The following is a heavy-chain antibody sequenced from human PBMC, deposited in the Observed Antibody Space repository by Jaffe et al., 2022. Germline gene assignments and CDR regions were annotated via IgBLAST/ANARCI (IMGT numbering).Heavy chain of an antibody. Sequence: QVQLQESGPGLVKPSETLSLTCAVSGYSISSGYYWGWIRQPPGKGLEWIGSIYHSGSTYYTPSLKSRVTISVDTSKNQFSLKLSSVTAADTAVYFCARHAYSGRLEGAFDIWGQGTMVTVSS. CDR3: ARHAYSGRLEGAFDI. CDR2: IYHSGST. J-gene: IGHJ3*02. V-gene: IGHV4-38-2*01. D-gene: IGHD1-26*01. CDR1: GYSISSGYY.